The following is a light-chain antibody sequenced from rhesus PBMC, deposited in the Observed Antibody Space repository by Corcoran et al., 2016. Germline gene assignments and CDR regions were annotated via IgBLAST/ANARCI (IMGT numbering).Light chain of an antibody. Sequence: EIVMTQSPATLSLSPGERATFSCRASQSVSSSLVWYQQKPGQAPRLLIYGASIRAPGIPNRVSGSGSGTEVTLTSSTLEPEDFALYYCQQYSNWPHTFGRGTKVEIK. CDR1: QSVSSS. J-gene: IGKJ1*01. CDR2: GAS. V-gene: IGKV3-42*03. CDR3: QQYSNWPHT.